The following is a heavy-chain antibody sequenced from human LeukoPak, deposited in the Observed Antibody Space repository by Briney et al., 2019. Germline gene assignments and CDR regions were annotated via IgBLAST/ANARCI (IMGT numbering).Heavy chain of an antibody. D-gene: IGHD6-13*01. CDR3: ARDHYSRNDY. Sequence: GGSLRLSCAASGFAFNTYSMNWVRQAPGKGLEWVSYISSSSSPIYYADSVKGRFTISRDNAKNSLYLQMNSLRDEDTAVYYCARDHYSRNDYWGQGTLVTVSS. J-gene: IGHJ4*02. CDR1: GFAFNTYS. CDR2: ISSSSSPI. V-gene: IGHV3-48*02.